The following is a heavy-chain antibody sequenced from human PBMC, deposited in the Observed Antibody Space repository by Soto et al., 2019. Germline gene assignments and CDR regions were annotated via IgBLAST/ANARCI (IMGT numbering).Heavy chain of an antibody. Sequence: QVQLQESGPGLVKSSQTLSLTCTVSGGSISSGGNYWSWIRQHPGKGLEGIGYIYHSGSTYYNPSLKRRVTISVDTSKNPFSLKLNSVTAADTAVYYCARARMVRGVIYYYGMDVWGQGTTVTVSS. CDR3: ARARMVRGVIYYYGMDV. J-gene: IGHJ6*02. V-gene: IGHV4-31*03. D-gene: IGHD3-10*01. CDR2: IYHSGST. CDR1: GGSISSGGNY.